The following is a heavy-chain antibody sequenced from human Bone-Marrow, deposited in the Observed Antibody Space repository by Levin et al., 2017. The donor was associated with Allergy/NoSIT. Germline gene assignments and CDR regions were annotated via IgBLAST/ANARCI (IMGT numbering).Heavy chain of an antibody. J-gene: IGHJ6*03. D-gene: IGHD5-12*01. Sequence: ETLSLTCAASGFTFSSYAMSWVRQAPGKGLEWVSVISGSGGSTYYADSVKGRFSLSRDNSKYTLYLEMDSLRAEDTAVYYCAKARYSGYDYGVYYYYMDVWGKGTTVTVSS. CDR1: GFTFSSYA. CDR3: AKARYSGYDYGVYYYYMDV. CDR2: ISGSGGST. V-gene: IGHV3-23*01.